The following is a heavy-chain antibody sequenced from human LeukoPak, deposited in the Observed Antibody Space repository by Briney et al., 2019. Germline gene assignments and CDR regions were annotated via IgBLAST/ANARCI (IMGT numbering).Heavy chain of an antibody. D-gene: IGHD6-6*01. J-gene: IGHJ4*02. V-gene: IGHV4-59*08. CDR1: GFSIGSHY. CDR2: IYYSGST. CDR3: ASQIAARHHFDY. Sequence: PSETLSLTCTVSGFSIGSHYWSWIRQPPWKGLGWIVYIYYSGSTNYNTSRNSRDTISVDTSKSQCSQKLSSVTAADTAVYYCASQIAARHHFDYWGQGTLVTVSS.